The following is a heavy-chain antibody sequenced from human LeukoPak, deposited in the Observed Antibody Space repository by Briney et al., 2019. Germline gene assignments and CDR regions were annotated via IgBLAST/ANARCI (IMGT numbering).Heavy chain of an antibody. V-gene: IGHV4-31*03. CDR2: IYYTGST. CDR1: GGSISSGGYY. CDR3: ARGVRGVIIPRYYYYGMDV. J-gene: IGHJ6*02. D-gene: IGHD3-10*01. Sequence: SETLSLTCTVSGGSISSGGYYWSWIRQHPEKGLEWIGYIYYTGSTFYNPSLKSRVIISVDTSKNQFSLKLSSVTAADTAVYYCARGVRGVIIPRYYYYGMDVWGQGTTVTVSS.